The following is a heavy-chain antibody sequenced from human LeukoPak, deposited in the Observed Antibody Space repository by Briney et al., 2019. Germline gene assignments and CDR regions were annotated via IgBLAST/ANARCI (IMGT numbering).Heavy chain of an antibody. J-gene: IGHJ6*02. V-gene: IGHV1-3*01. Sequence: ASVKVSCKASGYTFSNNAMHWVRQAPGQRLEWMGWINAGNGNTKYSQKFQGRVTITRDTSASTAYMELSSLRAEDTAVYYCASQVSSSWLYYYYGMDVWGQGTTVTVSS. CDR1: GYTFSNNA. CDR3: ASQVSSSWLYYYYGMDV. D-gene: IGHD6-13*01. CDR2: INAGNGNT.